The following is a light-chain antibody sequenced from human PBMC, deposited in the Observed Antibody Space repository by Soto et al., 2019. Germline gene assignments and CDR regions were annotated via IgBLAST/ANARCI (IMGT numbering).Light chain of an antibody. J-gene: IGKJ1*01. CDR1: QSISSW. Sequence: DIQMTPSPSTLSASVGDRVTITCRASQSISSWLAWYQQKPGKAPKLLIYKASSLESGVPSRFSGSGSGTEFTLTISSLQPDDFATYYCQQYNSYWTFGQGTKVDNK. CDR2: KAS. V-gene: IGKV1-5*03. CDR3: QQYNSYWT.